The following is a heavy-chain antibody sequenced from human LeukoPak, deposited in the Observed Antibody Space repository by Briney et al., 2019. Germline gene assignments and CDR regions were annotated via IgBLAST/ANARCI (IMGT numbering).Heavy chain of an antibody. V-gene: IGHV4-4*09. Sequence: SEALSLTCTVSGGSISSYYWSWIRQPPGKELEWIGYIYTSGSTNYNPSLKSRVTISVDTSKNQFSLKLSSVTAADTAVYYCARRGWLQSTYYYYYYMDVWGKGTTVTVSS. D-gene: IGHD5-24*01. CDR3: ARRGWLQSTYYYYYYMDV. CDR1: GGSISSYY. J-gene: IGHJ6*03. CDR2: IYTSGST.